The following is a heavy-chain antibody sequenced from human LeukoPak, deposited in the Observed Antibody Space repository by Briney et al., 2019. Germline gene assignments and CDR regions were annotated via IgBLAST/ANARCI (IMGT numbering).Heavy chain of an antibody. CDR2: MYPGDSTA. D-gene: IGHD3-9*01. CDR3: ARGGLSGEGYFDY. J-gene: IGHJ4*02. V-gene: IGHV5-51*01. Sequence: GESLKISCKGSGYTFANYGIGWVRQMPGKGLEWMGIMYPGDSTARYSPSFQGQVTVSADESISTAYLHWSSLKASDTAMYYCARGGLSGEGYFDYWGQGTLVTVSS. CDR1: GYTFANYG.